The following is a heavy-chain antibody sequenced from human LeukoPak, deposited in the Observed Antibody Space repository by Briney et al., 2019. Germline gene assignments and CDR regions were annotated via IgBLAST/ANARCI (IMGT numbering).Heavy chain of an antibody. CDR3: AREGGGVIVWPFDY. V-gene: IGHV1-46*01. Sequence: ASVKVSCKTSGYTFTFYYIHWVRQAPGQGLEWMGIINPSGGSTSYAQKFQGRVTMTRDMSTSTVYMELSSLRSEDTAVYYCAREGGGVIVWPFDYWGQGTLVTVSS. J-gene: IGHJ4*02. D-gene: IGHD3-16*02. CDR2: INPSGGST. CDR1: GYTFTFYY.